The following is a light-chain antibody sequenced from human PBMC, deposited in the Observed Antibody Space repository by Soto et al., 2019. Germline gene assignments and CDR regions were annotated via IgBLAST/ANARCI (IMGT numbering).Light chain of an antibody. CDR1: QSVMSNY. Sequence: EIVMTQSPATLSVSPGERAPLSCRASQSVMSNYVAWYHQKPGQAPRLLISGASTRAAGIPDRFSGSGSGTDFTLTISSLEPEDFAVYYCQQYGKLPITFGQGTRLEIK. CDR2: GAS. CDR3: QQYGKLPIT. V-gene: IGKV3-20*01. J-gene: IGKJ5*01.